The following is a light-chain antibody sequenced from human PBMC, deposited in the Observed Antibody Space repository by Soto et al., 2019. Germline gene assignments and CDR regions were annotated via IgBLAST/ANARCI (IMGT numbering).Light chain of an antibody. V-gene: IGKV3-20*01. Sequence: DIVLTQSPGTLYMSPGDGATLSCRASQSVSSNYLAWYQQKPGQAPNLLIYGASSRATGIPDRFSGSGSGTDFTLTNRRLESEDFAVYYCQQYVNSPWTFGRGTKVEI. CDR3: QQYVNSPWT. J-gene: IGKJ1*01. CDR1: QSVSSNY. CDR2: GAS.